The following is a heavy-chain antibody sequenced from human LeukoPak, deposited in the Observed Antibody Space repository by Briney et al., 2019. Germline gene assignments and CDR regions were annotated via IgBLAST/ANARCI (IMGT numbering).Heavy chain of an antibody. Sequence: PGGSLRLSCAASGFTFSSYAMNWVRQAPGKGLEWVSAITGSGGRTYYADSVKGRFTISRDNSKNTLYLQMNSLRAEDTAVYYCAKDRGGGYDILTGYFDYWGQGTLVTVSS. CDR1: GFTFSSYA. V-gene: IGHV3-23*01. D-gene: IGHD3-9*01. J-gene: IGHJ4*02. CDR2: ITGSGGRT. CDR3: AKDRGGGYDILTGYFDY.